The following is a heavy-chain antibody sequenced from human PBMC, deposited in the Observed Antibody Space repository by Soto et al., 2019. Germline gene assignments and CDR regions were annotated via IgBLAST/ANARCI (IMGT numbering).Heavy chain of an antibody. CDR1: GFTFSSYT. Sequence: GGSLRLSCAASGFTFSSYTMHWVRQAPGKGLEWVSLISWDGGSTYYADSVKGRFTISRDNSKNSLYLQMNSLRTEDTALYYCAKDMGAAVAGLDDAFDIWGQGTMVTVSS. CDR2: ISWDGGST. D-gene: IGHD6-19*01. J-gene: IGHJ3*02. V-gene: IGHV3-43*01. CDR3: AKDMGAAVAGLDDAFDI.